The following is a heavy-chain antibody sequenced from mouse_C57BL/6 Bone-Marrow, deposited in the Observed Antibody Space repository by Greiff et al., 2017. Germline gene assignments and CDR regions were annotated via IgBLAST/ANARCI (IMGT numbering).Heavy chain of an antibody. D-gene: IGHD1-1*01. Sequence: VQLQQPGAELVKPGASVKMSCKASGYTFTSYWITWVKQRPGQGLEWIGDIYPGSGSTNYNEKFKSKATLNVDTSSSTAYMQLSSLTSEDSAVYYCARRRVYYGSFDYWGQGTTLTVSS. CDR1: GYTFTSYW. CDR3: ARRRVYYGSFDY. CDR2: IYPGSGST. J-gene: IGHJ2*01. V-gene: IGHV1-55*01.